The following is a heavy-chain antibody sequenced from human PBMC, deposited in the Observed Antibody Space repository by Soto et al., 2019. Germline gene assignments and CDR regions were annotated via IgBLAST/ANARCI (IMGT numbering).Heavy chain of an antibody. CDR1: GDSVNSGGYY. Sequence: QVQLQESGPGLVKPSETLSLTCTVSGDSVNSGGYYWGWIRQPPGKGLEWIGSIYYSGSTYYNPSLKSRVTISVDTSKNQFSLKLSSVTAADTAVYYCASQPYDFWSGYYTPPSNWFDPWGQGTLVTVSS. J-gene: IGHJ5*02. CDR2: IYYSGST. V-gene: IGHV4-39*01. D-gene: IGHD3-3*01. CDR3: ASQPYDFWSGYYTPPSNWFDP.